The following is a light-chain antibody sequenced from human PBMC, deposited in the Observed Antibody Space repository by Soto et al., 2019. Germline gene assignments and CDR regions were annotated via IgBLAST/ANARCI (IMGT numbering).Light chain of an antibody. CDR3: QSYNNARPT. CDR1: QAISNS. J-gene: IGKJ5*01. Sequence: DIQMTQSPSSLSASMGDRVAITCRASQAISNSLASYQQKPGQPPQLLIYAASTLQSGVPSRFSGSGSGTDFTLTISGMQPEDHAAYYCQSYNNARPTFGQGTLL. CDR2: AAS. V-gene: IGKV1-27*01.